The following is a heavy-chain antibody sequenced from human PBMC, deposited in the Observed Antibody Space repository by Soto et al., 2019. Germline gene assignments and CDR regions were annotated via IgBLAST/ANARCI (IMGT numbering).Heavy chain of an antibody. Sequence: GGSLRLSCAASGFTFSSYSMNWVRQAPGKGLEWVSYISSSSSTIYYADSVKGRFTISRDNAKNSLYLQMNSLRDEDTAVYYCARSAAGPYYYGMDVWGQGTTVTVSS. CDR1: GFTFSSYS. CDR2: ISSSSSTI. J-gene: IGHJ6*02. D-gene: IGHD6-13*01. V-gene: IGHV3-48*02. CDR3: ARSAAGPYYYGMDV.